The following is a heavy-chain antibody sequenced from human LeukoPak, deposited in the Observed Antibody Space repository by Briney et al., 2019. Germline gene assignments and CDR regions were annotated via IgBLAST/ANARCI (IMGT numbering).Heavy chain of an antibody. CDR1: GFTLRTYA. CDR3: VRDAGGY. CDR2: ISPDGSKK. V-gene: IGHV3-30-3*01. J-gene: IGHJ4*02. D-gene: IGHD1-14*01. Sequence: PGGSLRLSCVASGFTLRTYAMHWVRQAPGKGLEWVAVISPDGSKKFYSDSVKGQFTISRDNSKNTLYLQMSSLRTEDTGVYFCVRDAGGYWGQGTLVTVSS.